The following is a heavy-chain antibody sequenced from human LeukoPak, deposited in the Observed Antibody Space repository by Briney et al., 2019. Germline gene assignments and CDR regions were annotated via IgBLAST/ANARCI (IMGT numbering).Heavy chain of an antibody. CDR3: AKSGKFDTAAILTDYYYYYMDV. CDR1: GFTLSIYA. V-gene: IGHV3-23*01. CDR2: ISGSGTGT. J-gene: IGHJ6*03. D-gene: IGHD5-18*01. Sequence: PGGSLRLSCAASGFTLSIYAMTWVRQAPGKGLEWVSGISGSGTGTYYADSVKGRFTISRDNSKNTLYLQMNSLRAEDTAVYYCAKSGKFDTAAILTDYYYYYMDVWGKGTTVTVSS.